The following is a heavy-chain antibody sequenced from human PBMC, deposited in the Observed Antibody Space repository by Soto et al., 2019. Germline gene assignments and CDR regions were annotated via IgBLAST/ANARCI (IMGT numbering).Heavy chain of an antibody. Sequence: SVKVSCKASGFTFGSSAVQWGRQARGQRLEWIGGIVVGRGNTNYAQKFQERVTITADESTSTAYMEVSSLTSEDTAVYYCARKAGGGNYYILDFWGQGTLVTVSS. CDR3: ARKAGGGNYYILDF. CDR2: IVVGRGNT. D-gene: IGHD2-15*01. J-gene: IGHJ4*02. V-gene: IGHV1-58*01. CDR1: GFTFGSSA.